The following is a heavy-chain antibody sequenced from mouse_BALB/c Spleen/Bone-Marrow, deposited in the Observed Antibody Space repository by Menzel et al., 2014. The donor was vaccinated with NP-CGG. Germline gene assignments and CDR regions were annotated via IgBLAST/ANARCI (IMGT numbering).Heavy chain of an antibody. CDR2: INPSNGGT. CDR1: GYTFTTYY. Sequence: VQRVESGTELVKPGASVKLSCKASGYTFTTYYIYWVKRRAGQGLEWIGEINPSNGGTNFNEKYKSKATLTVDKSSSTAYMQRSSRTAEDAAVYYGTRDGHNDYAMDDWGQGTSVTVAS. CDR3: TRDGHNDYAMDD. D-gene: IGHD2-3*01. V-gene: IGHV1-53*01. J-gene: IGHJ4*01.